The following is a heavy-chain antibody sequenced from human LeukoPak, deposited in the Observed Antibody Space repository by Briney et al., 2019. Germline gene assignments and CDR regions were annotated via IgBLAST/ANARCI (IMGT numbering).Heavy chain of an antibody. CDR2: MNPNSGNT. CDR3: ARAVAGRFDS. CDR1: GYTFTSYE. J-gene: IGHJ4*02. Sequence: GASVKVSCKASGYTFTSYEINWVRQATGQGLEWMGWMNPNSGNTGYAQKFQGRVTITRNTSICTAYMELRSLRSEDTAVYYCARAVAGRFDSWGPGNLVTVSS. D-gene: IGHD6-19*01. V-gene: IGHV1-8*03.